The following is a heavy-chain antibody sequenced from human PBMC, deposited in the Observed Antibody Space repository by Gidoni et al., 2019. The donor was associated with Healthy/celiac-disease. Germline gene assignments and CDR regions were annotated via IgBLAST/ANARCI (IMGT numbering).Heavy chain of an antibody. CDR1: GFTFSDHY. V-gene: IGHV3-72*01. CDR2: TRNKANSYTT. Sequence: EVQLVESGGGLVQPGGSLRLSCEASGFTFSDHYMDWVRQAPGKGLEWVGRTRNKANSYTTEYAASVKGRCTISRDDSKNSLYLQMNSLKTEDTAVYYCARDSGVIYPDGWYFDLWGRGTLVTVSS. J-gene: IGHJ2*01. D-gene: IGHD1-26*01. CDR3: ARDSGVIYPDGWYFDL.